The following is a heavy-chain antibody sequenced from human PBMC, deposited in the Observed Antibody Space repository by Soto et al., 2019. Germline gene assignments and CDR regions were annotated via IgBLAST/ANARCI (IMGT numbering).Heavy chain of an antibody. V-gene: IGHV3-23*01. CDR1: GFTFSNYA. CDR3: AKREDPYCSSTSCPQFDY. J-gene: IGHJ4*02. Sequence: GGSLRLSCAASGFTFSNYAMSWVRQAPGKGLEWVSGISSSEDITKYADSVKGRFTISRDNSNNMLYLQMNSLRAEDTAVYYCAKREDPYCSSTSCPQFDYGGKGTLVPVSS. CDR2: ISSSEDIT. D-gene: IGHD2-2*01.